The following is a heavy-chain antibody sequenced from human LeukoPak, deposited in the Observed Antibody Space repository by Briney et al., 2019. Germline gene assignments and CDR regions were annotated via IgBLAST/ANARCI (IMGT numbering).Heavy chain of an antibody. CDR1: GFTFDDYA. D-gene: IGHD3-10*01. CDR2: ISWNSGSI. J-gene: IGHJ3*02. CDR3: AKDKELLWFGDDAFDI. V-gene: IGHV3-9*01. Sequence: PGRSLRLSCAASGFTFDDYAMHWVRQAPGKGLEWVSGISWNSGSIGYADSVKGRFTISRDNAKNSLYLQMNSLRDEDTALYYCAKDKELLWFGDDAFDIWGQGTMVTVSS.